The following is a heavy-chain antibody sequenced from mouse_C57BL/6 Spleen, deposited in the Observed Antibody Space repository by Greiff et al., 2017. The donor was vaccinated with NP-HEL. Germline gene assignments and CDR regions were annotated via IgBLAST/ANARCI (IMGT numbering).Heavy chain of an antibody. CDR3: ARRVRITVVSPFDY. CDR2: ILPGSGST. V-gene: IGHV1-9*01. D-gene: IGHD1-1*01. J-gene: IGHJ2*01. CDR1: GYTFTGYW. Sequence: QVQLQQSGAELMKPGASVKLSCKATGYTFTGYWIEWVKQRPGHGLEWIGEILPGSGSTNYNEKFKGKATFTADKSSNTAYMQLSSLTTEDSAIYYCARRVRITVVSPFDYWGQGTTLTVSS.